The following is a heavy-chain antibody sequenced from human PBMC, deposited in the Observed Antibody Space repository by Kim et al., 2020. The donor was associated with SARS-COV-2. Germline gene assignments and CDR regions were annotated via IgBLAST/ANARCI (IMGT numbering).Heavy chain of an antibody. CDR3: ARDLNYYDSSGYHYWYFDL. V-gene: IGHV7-4-1*02. J-gene: IGHJ2*01. CDR1: GYTFTSYA. CDR2: INTNTGNP. Sequence: ASVKVSCKASGYTFTSYAMNWVRQAPGQGLEWMGWINTNTGNPTYAQGFTGRFVFSLDTSVSTAYLQISSLKAEDTAVYYCARDLNYYDSSGYHYWYFDLWGRGTLVTVSS. D-gene: IGHD3-22*01.